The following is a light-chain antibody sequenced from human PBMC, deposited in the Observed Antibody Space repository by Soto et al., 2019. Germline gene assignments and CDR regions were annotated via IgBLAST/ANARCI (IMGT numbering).Light chain of an antibody. CDR1: SSDVGGYNY. Sequence: SPGQSVTISCTGTSSDVGGYNYVSWYQQHPGKAPKLMIYDVSKRPSGVPDRFSGSKSGNTASLTISGLQAEDEADYYCCSYAGSYRVFGTGTKV. J-gene: IGLJ1*01. CDR2: DVS. V-gene: IGLV2-11*01. CDR3: CSYAGSYRV.